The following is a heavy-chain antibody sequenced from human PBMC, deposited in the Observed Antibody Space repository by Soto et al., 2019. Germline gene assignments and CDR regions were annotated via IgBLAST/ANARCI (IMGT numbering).Heavy chain of an antibody. CDR3: AQDIARGIEY. D-gene: IGHD3-10*01. CDR1: EFPFINYA. J-gene: IGHJ4*02. CDR2: ITDSGGNT. Sequence: WGSLRLSCAASEFPFINYAMSWVRQAPGRGLEWVSSITDSGGNTYYSKSVKGRFTISRRNSKNTLHLQMNSLRAEDTAMYYCAQDIARGIEYWGQGTLVTVSS. V-gene: IGHV3-23*01.